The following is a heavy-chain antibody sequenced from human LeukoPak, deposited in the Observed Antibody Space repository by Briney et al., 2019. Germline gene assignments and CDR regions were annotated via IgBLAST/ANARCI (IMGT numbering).Heavy chain of an antibody. D-gene: IGHD1-26*01. CDR1: GYTFTGYY. CDR2: INPNSGGT. CDR3: AREPQPSHSGSSNWFDP. V-gene: IGHV1-2*02. J-gene: IGHJ5*02. Sequence: ASVKVSCKASGYTFTGYYMHWVRRAPGQGLEWMGWINPNSGGTNYAQKFQGRVTMTRDTSISTAYMELSRLRSDDTAVYYCAREPQPSHSGSSNWFDPWGQGTLVTVSS.